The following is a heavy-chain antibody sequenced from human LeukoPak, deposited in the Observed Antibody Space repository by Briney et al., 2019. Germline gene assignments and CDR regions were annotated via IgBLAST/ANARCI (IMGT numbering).Heavy chain of an antibody. CDR3: ARGRVATVTTAWFDP. CDR1: GGSLSSGSYY. Sequence: KSSETLSLTCTVSGGSLSSGSYYWSWIRQPAGKGLEWIGRIYSSGSSNYNPSLKSRVTISVDASKNQFSLKLNSVTAADTAVYYCARGRVATVTTAWFDPWGQGTLVTVSS. V-gene: IGHV4-61*02. J-gene: IGHJ5*02. CDR2: IYSSGSS. D-gene: IGHD4-17*01.